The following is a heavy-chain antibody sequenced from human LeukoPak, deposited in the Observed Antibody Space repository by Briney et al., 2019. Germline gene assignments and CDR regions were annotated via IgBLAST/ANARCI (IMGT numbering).Heavy chain of an antibody. CDR1: GFSFSSYV. Sequence: GRSLRLSCAASGFSFSSYVMLWVRQAPGKGLEWVAVIWYDGSNKYYADSVKGRFTISRDNSNNTLYLQMNSLRVEDTAVYYCARGGPEWPLDYWGQGTLVTVSS. CDR2: IWYDGSNK. D-gene: IGHD3-16*01. V-gene: IGHV3-33*01. CDR3: ARGGPEWPLDY. J-gene: IGHJ4*02.